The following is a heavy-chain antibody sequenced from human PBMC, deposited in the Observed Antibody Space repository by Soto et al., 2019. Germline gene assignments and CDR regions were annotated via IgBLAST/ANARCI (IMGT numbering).Heavy chain of an antibody. D-gene: IGHD6-19*01. CDR2: IIPILGIA. J-gene: IGHJ4*02. Sequence: QVQLVQSGAEVKKPGSSVKVSCKASGGTFSSYTISWVRQAPGQGLEWMGRIIPILGIANYAQKFQGRVTITADKSTRPAYMELSSLRSEDTAVYYCARDRIGYSSGWPYFDYWGQGTLVTVSS. CDR3: ARDRIGYSSGWPYFDY. V-gene: IGHV1-69*08. CDR1: GGTFSSYT.